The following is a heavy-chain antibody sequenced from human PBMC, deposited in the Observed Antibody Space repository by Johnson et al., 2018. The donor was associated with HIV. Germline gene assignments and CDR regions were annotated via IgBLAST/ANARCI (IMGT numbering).Heavy chain of an antibody. CDR1: GFIFSYYS. CDR2: ISYDGSNK. V-gene: IGHV3-30-3*01. CDR3: AKGDHSQSSVDVGERGRTGDAFDL. D-gene: IGHD6-19*01. J-gene: IGHJ3*01. Sequence: VQLVESGGDLVKPGGSLRLSCAASGFIFSYYSMSWVRPAPGKGLELVAVISYDGSNKHYADSVEGRFTISRDNSKNTLFLQMNSLRAEDTAVYYGAKGDHSQSSVDVGERGRTGDAFDLWGQGTMVTVSS.